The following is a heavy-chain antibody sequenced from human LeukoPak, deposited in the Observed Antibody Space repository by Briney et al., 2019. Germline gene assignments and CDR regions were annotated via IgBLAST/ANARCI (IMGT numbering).Heavy chain of an antibody. V-gene: IGHV4-30-2*01. CDR3: ARAPLSSGRFLEWLMDAFDI. Sequence: PSETLSLTCAVSGGSISSGGYSWGWIRQPPGKGLEWIGYIYHSGSTYYNPSLKSRVTISVDRSKNQFSLKLSSVTAADTAVYYCARAPLSSGRFLEWLMDAFDIWGQGTMVAVSS. CDR1: GGSISSGGYS. J-gene: IGHJ3*02. CDR2: IYHSGST. D-gene: IGHD3-3*01.